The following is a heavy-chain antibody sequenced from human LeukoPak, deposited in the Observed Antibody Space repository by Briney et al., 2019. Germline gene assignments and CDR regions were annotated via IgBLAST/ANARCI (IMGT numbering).Heavy chain of an antibody. CDR2: IKKDGGET. J-gene: IGHJ4*02. V-gene: IGHV3-7*01. CDR1: RFTFSNYW. D-gene: IGHD5-24*01. CDR3: ARDMGWQQFDQ. Sequence: GGSLRLSCVASRFTFSNYWMTWVRRAPGKGLERVANIKKDGGETYYMESVKGRFTISRDNARNSLYLQMNSLTVEDTAVYYCARDMGWQQFDQWGQGTLVTVSS.